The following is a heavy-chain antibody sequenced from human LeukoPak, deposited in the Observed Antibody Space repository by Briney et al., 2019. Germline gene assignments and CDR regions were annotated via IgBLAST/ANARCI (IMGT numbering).Heavy chain of an antibody. J-gene: IGHJ3*02. CDR1: GGSISSYY. V-gene: IGHV4-4*09. Sequence: SETLSLTCTVSGGSISSYYWSWIRQPPGKGLEWIGYIYTSGSTNYNPSLESRVTISVDTSKNQFSLKLSSVTAADTAVYYCARHSTPYVAFDIWGQGTMVTVSS. D-gene: IGHD3-16*01. CDR2: IYTSGST. CDR3: ARHSTPYVAFDI.